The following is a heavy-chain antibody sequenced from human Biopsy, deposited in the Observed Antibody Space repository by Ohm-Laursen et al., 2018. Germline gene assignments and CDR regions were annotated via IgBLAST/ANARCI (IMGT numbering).Heavy chain of an antibody. V-gene: IGHV1-46*01. D-gene: IGHD6-19*01. CDR2: INPSGSTT. CDR3: ARNTGWYGDLYYFDY. Sequence: SVKVSCKASGYTFTSYCMHWVRQAPGQGLEWMGMINPSGSTTSYPQIFQGRVTMTRDTSKSTVYMELSSLRSADTAVYFCARNTGWYGDLYYFDYWGQGTLVTVSS. CDR1: GYTFTSYC. J-gene: IGHJ4*02.